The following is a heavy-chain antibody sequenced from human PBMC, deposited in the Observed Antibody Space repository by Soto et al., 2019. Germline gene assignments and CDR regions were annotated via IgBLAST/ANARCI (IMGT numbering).Heavy chain of an antibody. D-gene: IGHD2-21*02. V-gene: IGHV3-21*01. CDR2: IGRRSDI. J-gene: IGHJ6*02. CDR3: AREETAWPLAYGLDV. Sequence: LRLSCEASGFSFSTYSMHWVRQAPGKGLEWVSSIGRRSDIYYADSVKGRFTISRDNAKNSVSLQMNSLRDEDTAVYYCAREETAWPLAYGLDVWGQGTTVTVSS. CDR1: GFSFSTYS.